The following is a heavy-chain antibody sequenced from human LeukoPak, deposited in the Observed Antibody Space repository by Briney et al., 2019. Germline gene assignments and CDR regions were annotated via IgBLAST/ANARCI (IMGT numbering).Heavy chain of an antibody. D-gene: IGHD3-10*01. Sequence: GESLKISCKGSGYSFTSYWIGWVRQMPGKGLEWMGIIYPGDSDTRYSTSFPGQVTISADKSISTAYLQWSSLKASDTAMYYCATHLRLGEAYYYYGMDVWGQGTTVTVSS. J-gene: IGHJ6*02. V-gene: IGHV5-51*01. CDR2: IYPGDSDT. CDR1: GYSFTSYW. CDR3: ATHLRLGEAYYYYGMDV.